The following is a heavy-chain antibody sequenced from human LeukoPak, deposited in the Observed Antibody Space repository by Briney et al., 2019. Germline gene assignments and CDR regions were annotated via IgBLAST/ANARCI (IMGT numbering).Heavy chain of an antibody. CDR3: AKDLPQYYDFWSGYYGGFDY. D-gene: IGHD3-3*01. CDR1: GFTFEDYA. V-gene: IGHV3-43*02. J-gene: IGHJ4*02. Sequence: GGSLRLSCAASGFTFEDYAMNWVRQAPGKGLEWVSLISGNGNNIYYADSVKGRFTISRDNSKNSLYLQMNSLRTEDTALYYCAKDLPQYYDFWSGYYGGFDYWGQGTLVTVSS. CDR2: ISGNGNNI.